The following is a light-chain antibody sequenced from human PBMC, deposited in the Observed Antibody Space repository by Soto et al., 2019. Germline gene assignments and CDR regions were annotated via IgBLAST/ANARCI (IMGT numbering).Light chain of an antibody. V-gene: IGKV3-20*01. J-gene: IGKJ1*01. CDR3: QQPGT. CDR2: GAS. CDR1: QSVSSSY. Sequence: EIVLTQSPGTLSLSPGEKDTLSCRASQSVSSSYLAWYQQKPGQAPRLLIYGASSRATGIPDRFSGSGSGTDFTLTISTLEPEDFAVYYCQQPGTFGQGTKVDIK.